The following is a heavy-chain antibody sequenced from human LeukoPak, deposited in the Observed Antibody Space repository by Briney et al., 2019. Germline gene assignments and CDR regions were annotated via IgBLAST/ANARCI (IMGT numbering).Heavy chain of an antibody. D-gene: IGHD3-10*02. CDR3: AELGVTMIGGV. J-gene: IGHJ6*04. Sequence: GGSLRLSSAASGFTFSSYEMNWVRPAPGQGLEGVSYISSSGSTIYYADSVKGRCTISTDNAKNSLYLQMNSLRAEDTAVYCCAELGVTMIGGVWGKGTTVTISS. CDR2: ISSSGSTI. V-gene: IGHV3-48*03. CDR1: GFTFSSYE.